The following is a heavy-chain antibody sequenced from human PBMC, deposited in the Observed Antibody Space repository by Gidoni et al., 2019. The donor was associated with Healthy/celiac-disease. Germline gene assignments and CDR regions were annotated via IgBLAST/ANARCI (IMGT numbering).Heavy chain of an antibody. CDR2: IYDSGST. D-gene: IGHD6-13*01. V-gene: IGHV4-39*01. CDR3: ARQLPPDSSSWYYYYYGMDV. Sequence: QLQLQESGPGLVKPSETLSLTCTVSGGSSSSSSYYWGWIRQPPGKGLEWIGSIYDSGSTYSNPSLKSRVTISVDTSKNQFSLKLSSVTAADTAVYYCARQLPPDSSSWYYYYYGMDVWGQGTTVTVSS. J-gene: IGHJ6*02. CDR1: GGSSSSSSYY.